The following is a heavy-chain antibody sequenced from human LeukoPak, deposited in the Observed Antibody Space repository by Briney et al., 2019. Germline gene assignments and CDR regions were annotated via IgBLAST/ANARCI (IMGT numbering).Heavy chain of an antibody. J-gene: IGHJ4*02. V-gene: IGHV1-3*01. CDR1: GYTFTSYA. CDR3: ARWPMTTVVGFDY. D-gene: IGHD4-17*01. Sequence: ASVKVSCKASGYTFTSYAMHWVRQAPGQRLEWMGWINAGNGNTKYSQKFQGRVTITRDTSASTACMELSSLRSEDTAVYYCARWPMTTVVGFDYWGQGTLVTVSS. CDR2: INAGNGNT.